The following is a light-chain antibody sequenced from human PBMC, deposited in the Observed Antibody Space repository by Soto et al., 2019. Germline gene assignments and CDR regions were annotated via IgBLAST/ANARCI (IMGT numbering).Light chain of an antibody. J-gene: IGKJ5*01. CDR2: GAS. CDR3: QQRSYPIT. Sequence: EIVLTQSPVTLSLSPGERATLSCRASQSVSSSYLAWYQQKPGQAPRLLIYGASTRATGIPARFSGSGSGTEFTLTISSLQSEDFAVYYCQQRSYPITFGQGTRLEI. CDR1: QSVSSSY. V-gene: IGKV3D-20*02.